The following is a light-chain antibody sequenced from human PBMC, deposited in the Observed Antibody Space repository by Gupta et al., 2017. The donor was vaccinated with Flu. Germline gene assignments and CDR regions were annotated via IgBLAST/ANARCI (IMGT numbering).Light chain of an antibody. CDR3: QHYSDWPLT. V-gene: IGKV3-15*01. J-gene: IGKJ4*01. Sequence: EIVMTQSPATLSVSPGERATLSCRASQNVRNNFLAWYQQKPGQAPRLLMHGVSTRATGIPARFSGSGSGTXFTLTIXSLQPEDFAVYYCQHYSDWPLTFGXGTKVVIK. CDR2: GVS. CDR1: QNVRNN.